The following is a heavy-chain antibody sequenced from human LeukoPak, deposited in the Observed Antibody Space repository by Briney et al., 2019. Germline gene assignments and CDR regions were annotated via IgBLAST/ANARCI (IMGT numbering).Heavy chain of an antibody. V-gene: IGHV4-59*08. CDR1: GGSISSYY. J-gene: IGHJ5*02. CDR2: IYYSGST. D-gene: IGHD3-10*01. Sequence: SETLSLTCTVSGGSISSYYWSWIRQPPGKGLEWIGYIYYSGSTNYNPSLKSRVTISVDTSKNQFSLKLSSVTAADTAVYYCARHEFRGSRITMVRGVRNWFDPWGQGTLVTVSS. CDR3: ARHEFRGSRITMVRGVRNWFDP.